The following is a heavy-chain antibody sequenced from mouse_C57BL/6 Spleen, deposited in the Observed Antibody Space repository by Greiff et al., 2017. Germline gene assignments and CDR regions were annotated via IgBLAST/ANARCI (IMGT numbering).Heavy chain of an antibody. CDR3: ARAAQGTLDY. Sequence: VKLQESGAELARPGASVKLSCKASGYTFTSYGISWVKQRTGQGLEWIGEIYPRSGNTYYNEKFKGKATLTADKSSSTAYMELRSLTSEDSAVYFCARAAQGTLDYWGQGTTLTVSS. V-gene: IGHV1-81*01. J-gene: IGHJ2*01. D-gene: IGHD3-2*02. CDR2: IYPRSGNT. CDR1: GYTFTSYG.